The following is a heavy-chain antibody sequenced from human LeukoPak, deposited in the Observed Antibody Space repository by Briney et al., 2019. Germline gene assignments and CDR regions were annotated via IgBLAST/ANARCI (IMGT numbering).Heavy chain of an antibody. CDR1: GFPFSGYW. V-gene: IGHV3-7*01. CDR3: SRSLDY. J-gene: IGHJ4*02. Sequence: GGSLRLSCVASGFPFSGYWMDWVRQAPGKGMEWVANINQDGTNRYYAASVKGRFSIPRDNAKNSLYLQMNSLRAEDTAIYFCSRSLDYLGQGALVTVSS. CDR2: INQDGTNR.